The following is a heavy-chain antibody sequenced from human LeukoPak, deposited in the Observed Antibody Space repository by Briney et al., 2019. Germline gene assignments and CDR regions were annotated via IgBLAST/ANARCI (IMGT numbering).Heavy chain of an antibody. CDR1: GLTFSSHW. J-gene: IGHJ4*02. D-gene: IGHD6-19*01. V-gene: IGHV3-33*08. Sequence: QPGGSLRLSCAASGLTFSSHWMHWVRQAPGKGLEWVAVIWYDGSNKYYADSVKGRFTISRDNSKNTLYLQMSSLRAEDTAVYYCARDGSGVDLWGQGTLVTVSS. CDR2: IWYDGSNK. CDR3: ARDGSGVDL.